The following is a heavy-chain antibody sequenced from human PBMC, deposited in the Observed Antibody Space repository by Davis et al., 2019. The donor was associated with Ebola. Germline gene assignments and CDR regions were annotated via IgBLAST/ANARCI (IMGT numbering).Heavy chain of an antibody. Sequence: SGPTLVKPTQTLTLTCNFSGFSLSTRGVGVGWIRQPPGKALEWLALIYWDDDKRYTPSLNSRLSISMATSKNQVVLSMTNVDPVDTATYYCARRPDITKFRGVTFDYWGQGILVTVSS. V-gene: IGHV2-5*02. J-gene: IGHJ4*02. CDR3: ARRPDITKFRGVTFDY. D-gene: IGHD3-10*01. CDR1: GFSLSTRGVG. CDR2: IYWDDDK.